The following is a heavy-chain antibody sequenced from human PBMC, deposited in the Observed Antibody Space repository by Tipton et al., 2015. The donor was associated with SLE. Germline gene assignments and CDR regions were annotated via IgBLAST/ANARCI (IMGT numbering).Heavy chain of an antibody. J-gene: IGHJ3*02. V-gene: IGHV4-4*02. CDR2: IYYSGGT. CDR1: GGSIRGTNW. Sequence: SLRLSCAVSGGSIRGTNWWNWVRQPPGKGLEWIGQIYYSGGTDYNPSLKSRVTISVDTSKNQFSLRLTSVTAADTAVYYCARDYMILMMGNAFDIWGQGTMVTVSS. D-gene: IGHD2-8*01. CDR3: ARDYMILMMGNAFDI.